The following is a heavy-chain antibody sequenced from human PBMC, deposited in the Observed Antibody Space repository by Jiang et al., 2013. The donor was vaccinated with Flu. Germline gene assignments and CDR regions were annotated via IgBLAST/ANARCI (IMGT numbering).Heavy chain of an antibody. Sequence: GLVKPSETLSLTCTVSGGSISSYYWSWIRQPPGKGLEWIGYIYYSGSTNYNPSLKSRVTISVDTSKNQFSLKLSSVTAADTAVYYCARLKVGSSAHDYWGQGTLVTVSS. CDR2: IYYSGST. CDR1: GGSISSYY. CDR3: ARLKVGSSAHDY. V-gene: IGHV4-59*01. J-gene: IGHJ4*02. D-gene: IGHD1-26*01.